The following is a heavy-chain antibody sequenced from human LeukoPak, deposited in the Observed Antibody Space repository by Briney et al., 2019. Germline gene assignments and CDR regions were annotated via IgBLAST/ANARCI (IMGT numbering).Heavy chain of an antibody. V-gene: IGHV3-23*01. Sequence: GGSLRLSCAASGFTFSSYAMSWVRQAPGKGLEWVSAISGSGGSTYYADSVKGRFTISRDNSKNTLYLQMNSLRAEDTAVYYCARLTYYYDSSGYYLGPGAFDIWGQGTMVTVSS. CDR3: ARLTYYYDSSGYYLGPGAFDI. J-gene: IGHJ3*02. D-gene: IGHD3-22*01. CDR2: ISGSGGST. CDR1: GFTFSSYA.